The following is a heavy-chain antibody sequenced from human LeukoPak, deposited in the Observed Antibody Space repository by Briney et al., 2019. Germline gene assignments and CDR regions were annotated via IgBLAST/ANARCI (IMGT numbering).Heavy chain of an antibody. CDR2: ISSSGSTI. D-gene: IGHD2-15*01. CDR1: GFTFSSYE. V-gene: IGHV3-48*03. CDR3: AKAGVVAATRYYYYYMDV. Sequence: GGSLRLSCAASGFTFSSYEMNWVRQAPGKGLEWVSYISSSGSTIYYADSVKGRFTISRDNAKNSLYLQMNSLRAEDTAVYYCAKAGVVAATRYYYYYMDVWGKGTTVTVSS. J-gene: IGHJ6*03.